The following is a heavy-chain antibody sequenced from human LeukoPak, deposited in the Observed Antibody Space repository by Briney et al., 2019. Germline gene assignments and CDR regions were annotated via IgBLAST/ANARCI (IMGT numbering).Heavy chain of an antibody. D-gene: IGHD6-13*01. CDR2: ISSLSTTK. Sequence: GGSLRLSCAASGFTFSSYGMNWVRQAPGKGLEWVSYISSLSTTKYYADSVKGRFTISRDNAKNSLYLEMNSLRAEDTAVYYCAREEEFSWYTNFYYYMDVWGKGTTVTVSS. CDR1: GFTFSSYG. J-gene: IGHJ6*03. CDR3: AREEEFSWYTNFYYYMDV. V-gene: IGHV3-48*01.